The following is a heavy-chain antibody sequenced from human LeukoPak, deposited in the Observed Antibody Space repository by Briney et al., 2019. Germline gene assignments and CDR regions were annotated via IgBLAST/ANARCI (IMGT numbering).Heavy chain of an antibody. V-gene: IGHV3-48*03. CDR3: ALLAVASDFDY. CDR2: IGSSGRTR. CDR1: GFPFSFYE. Sequence: GGSLRLSCAVSGFPFSFYEINWVRQAPGKGLEWVSNIGSSGRTRYYADSVKGRFSISRDNAKNSLYLQMNSLRVEDTGVYYCALLAVASDFDYWGQGPLVTVSS. D-gene: IGHD6-13*01. J-gene: IGHJ4*02.